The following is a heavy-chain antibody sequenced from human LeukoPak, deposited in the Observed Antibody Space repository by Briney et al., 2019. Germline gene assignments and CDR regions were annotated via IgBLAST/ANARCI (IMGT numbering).Heavy chain of an antibody. D-gene: IGHD3-3*01. J-gene: IGHJ1*01. CDR2: IRTYGDNA. V-gene: IGHV1-18*01. CDR3: ARDRRLRFLEWSSIGYFQH. CDR1: GYTFTSYG. Sequence: ASVKVSCKASGYTFTSYGIIWVRQAPGQGLEWMGGIRTYGDNANYAERLQGRVTMTTDTSTSTAYMELRSLRSDDTAVYYCARDRRLRFLEWSSIGYFQHWGQGTLVTVSS.